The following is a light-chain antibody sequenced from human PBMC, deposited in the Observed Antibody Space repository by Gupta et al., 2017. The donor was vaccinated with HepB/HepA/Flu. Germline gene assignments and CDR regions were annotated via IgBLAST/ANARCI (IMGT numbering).Light chain of an antibody. CDR2: WAS. Sequence: DTVLTQFSDSLAVSLGERATINCKSSQSVLYSSNNKNYLAWYQQKPGQPPKLLIYWASTRESGVPDRFSGSGSGTDFTLTISSLQAEDVAVYYCQQYYSTPYTFGQGTKLEIK. V-gene: IGKV4-1*01. J-gene: IGKJ2*01. CDR3: QQYYSTPYT. CDR1: QSVLYSSNNKNY.